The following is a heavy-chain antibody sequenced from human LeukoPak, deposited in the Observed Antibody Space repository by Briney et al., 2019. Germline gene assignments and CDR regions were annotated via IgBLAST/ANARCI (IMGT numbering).Heavy chain of an antibody. J-gene: IGHJ5*02. V-gene: IGHV7-4-1*02. CDR3: ARDSGSGLNWFDP. CDR1: GYTFTSYA. Sequence: APVKVSCKASGYTFTSYAINWVRQAPGQGPELMGWINTYTGNPTYAQGFTGRFVFSFDTSVTTAYLQITGLKAEDAAVYYCARDSGSGLNWFDPWGQGTLVTVSS. CDR2: INTYTGNP. D-gene: IGHD3-10*01.